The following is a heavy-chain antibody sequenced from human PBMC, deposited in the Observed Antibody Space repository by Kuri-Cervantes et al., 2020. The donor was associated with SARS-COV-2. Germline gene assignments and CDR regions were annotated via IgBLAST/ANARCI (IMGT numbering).Heavy chain of an antibody. V-gene: IGHV3-23*01. J-gene: IGHJ5*02. Sequence: GESLKISCAASGFTFSSYSMTWVRQAPGKGLEWVSSMSGGGASTFYADSVKGRFTISRDNSKNTLYLQMNSLRAEDTAVYYRAKAAGADYYDSSGYYKPWGEGTLVTVSS. CDR1: GFTFSSYS. D-gene: IGHD3-22*01. CDR2: MSGGGAST. CDR3: AKAAGADYYDSSGYYKP.